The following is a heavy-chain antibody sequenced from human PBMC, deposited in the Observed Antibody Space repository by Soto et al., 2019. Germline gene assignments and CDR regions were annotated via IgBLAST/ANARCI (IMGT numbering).Heavy chain of an antibody. D-gene: IGHD3-16*01. V-gene: IGHV5-10-1*01. CDR1: GYSFTSYW. CDR2: IDPSDSYT. CDR3: AREMAVADWYYGWFDP. Sequence: PGESLKISCKGSGYSFTSYWISWVRQMPGKGLEWMGRIDPSDSYTNYSPSFQGHVTISADKSISTAYLQWSSLKASDTAMYCCAREMAVADWYYGWFDPWGQGTLVTVSS. J-gene: IGHJ5*02.